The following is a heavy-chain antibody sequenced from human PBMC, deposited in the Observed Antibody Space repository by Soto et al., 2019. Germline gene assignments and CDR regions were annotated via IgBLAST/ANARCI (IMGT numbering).Heavy chain of an antibody. D-gene: IGHD3-10*01. CDR1: GGSFSGYY. Sequence: QVQLQQWGAGLLKPSETLSLTCAVYGGSFSGYYRSWIRQPPGKGLEWIGEINHSGSTNYNPSLKSRVTISVDTSKNQFSLKLSSVTAADTAVYYCARGRGSLMWDNNGLLWFGGFPRYLDVWGQGTTVTVSS. CDR3: ARGRGSLMWDNNGLLWFGGFPRYLDV. J-gene: IGHJ6*02. V-gene: IGHV4-34*01. CDR2: INHSGST.